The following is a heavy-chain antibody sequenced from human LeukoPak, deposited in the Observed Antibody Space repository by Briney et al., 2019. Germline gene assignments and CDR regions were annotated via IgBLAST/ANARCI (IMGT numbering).Heavy chain of an antibody. CDR2: IYHSGDT. J-gene: IGHJ6*02. D-gene: IGHD3-10*01. V-gene: IGHV4-30-2*06. CDR1: GGFIRSSGYS. CDR3: VRGSSVTMVRGVIVTYGLDV. Sequence: PSETLSLTCGVSGGFIRSSGYSWSWIRQSPGMGLEWIGNIYHSGDTYYNPSLKNRLTISVDRLKNQFSLRLTSVTAADTAVYYCVRGSSVTMVRGVIVTYGLDVWGQGTTVTVFS.